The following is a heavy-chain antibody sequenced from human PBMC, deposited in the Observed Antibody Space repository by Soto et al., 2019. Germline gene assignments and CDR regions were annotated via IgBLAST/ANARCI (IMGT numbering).Heavy chain of an antibody. CDR2: TYYRSRWQT. Sequence: SHTESLTYAICGDSVSRYDATWDWIRQSPSRGIEWLGRTYYRSRWQTDYAISVKSRISINPDTSNNEVSLQLNSVTPDDTAVYYCAKTYITNILSSLNMWGQGTLVTVSS. CDR1: GDSVSRYDAT. J-gene: IGHJ4*01. CDR3: AKTYITNILSSLNM. D-gene: IGHD3-9*01. V-gene: IGHV6-1*01.